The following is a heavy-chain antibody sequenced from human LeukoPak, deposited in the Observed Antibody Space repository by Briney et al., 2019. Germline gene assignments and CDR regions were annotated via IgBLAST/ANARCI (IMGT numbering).Heavy chain of an antibody. CDR2: IYYSGST. CDR3: ARDMAGSSSWALPIYYYYGMDV. V-gene: IGHV4-31*03. D-gene: IGHD6-13*01. J-gene: IGHJ6*02. Sequence: PSETLSLTCTVSGGSISSGGYYWSWIRQHPGKGLEWIGYIYYSGSTYYNPSLKSRVTISVDTSKNQFSLKLSSVTAADTAVYYCARDMAGSSSWALPIYYYYGMDVWGQGTTVTASS. CDR1: GGSISSGGYY.